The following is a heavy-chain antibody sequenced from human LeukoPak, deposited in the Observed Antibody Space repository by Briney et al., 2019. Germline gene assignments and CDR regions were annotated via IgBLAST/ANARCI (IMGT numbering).Heavy chain of an antibody. CDR2: IRYDGSNK. V-gene: IGHV3-30*02. Sequence: GGSLRLSCAASGFTFSSYGMHWVRQAPGKGLEWVAFIRYDGSNKYYADSVKGRFTISRDNSKNTLYLQMNSLRAEDTAVYYCAKDLEEMATITPYYYYGMDVWGQGTTVTVSS. D-gene: IGHD5-24*01. CDR3: AKDLEEMATITPYYYYGMDV. CDR1: GFTFSSYG. J-gene: IGHJ6*02.